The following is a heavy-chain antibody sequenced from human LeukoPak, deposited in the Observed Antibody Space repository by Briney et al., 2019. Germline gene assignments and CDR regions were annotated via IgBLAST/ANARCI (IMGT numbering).Heavy chain of an antibody. CDR1: GGSFSGYY. J-gene: IGHJ4*02. Sequence: SETLSLTCAVYGGSFSGYYWSWIRQPPGKGLEWIGEINHSGSTNYNPSLKSRVTISVDTSKNQFSLKLSSVTAADTAVYYCARGLPTTIFGVVPGDYWGQGTLVTVSS. CDR3: ARGLPTTIFGVVPGDY. V-gene: IGHV4-34*01. D-gene: IGHD3-3*01. CDR2: INHSGST.